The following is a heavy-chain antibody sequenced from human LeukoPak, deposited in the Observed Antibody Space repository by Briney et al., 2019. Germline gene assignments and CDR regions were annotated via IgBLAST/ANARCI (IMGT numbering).Heavy chain of an antibody. V-gene: IGHV3-23*01. D-gene: IGHD2-2*02. J-gene: IGHJ4*02. CDR2: ISGRGGST. CDR3: AKLRPAAIRRGDFDY. Sequence: GGSLRLSCAASGFTFSSYAMSWVRQAPGKGLEWVSAISGRGGSTYYADSVKGRFTISRDNSKNTLYLQMNGLRAEDTAVYYCAKLRPAAIRRGDFDYWGQGTLVTVSS. CDR1: GFTFSSYA.